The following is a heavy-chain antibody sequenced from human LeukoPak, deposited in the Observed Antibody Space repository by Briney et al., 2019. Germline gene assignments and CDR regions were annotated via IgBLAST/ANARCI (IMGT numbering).Heavy chain of an antibody. CDR1: GGSISSSSYY. V-gene: IGHV4-39*07. J-gene: IGHJ4*02. CDR3: AGLTPYTLQPIDY. CDR2: IYYSGST. D-gene: IGHD2-2*02. Sequence: SETLSLTCTVSGGSISSSSYYWGWIRQPPGKGLEWIGSIYYSGSTYYNPSLKSRVTISVDTSKNQFSLKLSSVTAADTAVYYCAGLTPYTLQPIDYWGQGTLVTVSS.